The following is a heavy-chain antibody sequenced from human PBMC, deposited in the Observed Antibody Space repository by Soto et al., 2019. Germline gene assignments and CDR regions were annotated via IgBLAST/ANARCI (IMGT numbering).Heavy chain of an antibody. V-gene: IGHV4-30-4*01. Sequence: QVQLQESGPGLVKPSQTLSLTCTVSGGSISSGDYYWSWIRQPPGKGLEWIGYIYYSGSTYYNPSLKSRVTISVYTSKNQFSLKLSSVTAADTAVYYCARDRRDTAIVTGYYYYGMDVWGQGTTVTVSS. D-gene: IGHD5-18*01. CDR1: GGSISSGDYY. CDR2: IYYSGST. CDR3: ARDRRDTAIVTGYYYYGMDV. J-gene: IGHJ6*02.